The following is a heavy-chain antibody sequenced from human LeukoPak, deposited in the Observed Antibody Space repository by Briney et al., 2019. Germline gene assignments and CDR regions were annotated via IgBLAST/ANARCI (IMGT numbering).Heavy chain of an antibody. J-gene: IGHJ6*03. V-gene: IGHV4-59*01. CDR3: ARRVQLWATYYYYYMDV. CDR2: IYYSGST. Sequence: SETLSLTCTVSGGSISSYYWSWIRQPPGKGLEWIGYIYYSGSTNYNPSLKSRVTISVDTSKNQFSLKLSSVTAADTAVYYCARRVQLWATYYYYYMDVWGKGTTVTISS. CDR1: GGSISSYY. D-gene: IGHD5-18*01.